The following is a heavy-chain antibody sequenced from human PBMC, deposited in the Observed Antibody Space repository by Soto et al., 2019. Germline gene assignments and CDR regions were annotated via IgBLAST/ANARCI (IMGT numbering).Heavy chain of an antibody. D-gene: IGHD3-10*01. V-gene: IGHV3-23*01. J-gene: IGHJ4*02. CDR1: GFTFSNHA. Sequence: GGSLRLSCVASGFTFSNHAMIWVRQAPGKGLEWVSFISGSGDTTYYSDSLEGRFTISRDNAKSTLYLQMNTLRAEDTAMYFSARLYYPSGSSYLNCWGQGTLVTVS. CDR3: ARLYYPSGSSYLNC. CDR2: ISGSGDTT.